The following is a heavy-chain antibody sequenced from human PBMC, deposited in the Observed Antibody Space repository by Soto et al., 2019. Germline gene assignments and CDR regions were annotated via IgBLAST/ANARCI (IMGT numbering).Heavy chain of an antibody. CDR3: ARRSAAIMVD. J-gene: IGHJ4*02. Sequence: QVQLQESGPGLAKPSETLSLTCTVSGGSISSYYWGWIRQPPGKGLEWIGYIYYSGSTNYNPSLKSRVTISVDTSKKPSSLKLSSVTAADTAVYYCARRSAAIMVDWGQGTQVTVPS. CDR2: IYYSGST. CDR1: GGSISSYY. D-gene: IGHD2-2*01. V-gene: IGHV4-59*01.